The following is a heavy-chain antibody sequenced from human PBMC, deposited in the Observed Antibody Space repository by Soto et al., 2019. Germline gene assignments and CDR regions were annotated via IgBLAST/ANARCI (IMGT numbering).Heavy chain of an antibody. D-gene: IGHD3-22*01. CDR2: ISGSGGST. CDR3: AKAGAYYDSSGDHFDY. Sequence: EVQLLESGGGLVQPGGSLRLSCAASGFTFSSYAMSWVRQAPGKGLEWVSAISGSGGSTYYADSVKGRFTISRDNSKNTLHLQMNSLRAEDTAVYYCAKAGAYYDSSGDHFDYWGQGTLVTVSS. J-gene: IGHJ4*02. CDR1: GFTFSSYA. V-gene: IGHV3-23*01.